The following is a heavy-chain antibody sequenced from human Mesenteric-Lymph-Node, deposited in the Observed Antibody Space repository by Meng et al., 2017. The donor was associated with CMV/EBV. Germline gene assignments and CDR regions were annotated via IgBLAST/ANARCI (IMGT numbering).Heavy chain of an antibody. Sequence: GESLKISCEVSGFIFDDYTMQWVRQAPGKGLEWVSLITWDGSRTDYVDSVRGRFTISRDNAENSLYLQMNSVRDEDTAVYYCARVPQYSGTHNDHWGQGTLVTVSS. CDR1: GFIFDDYT. J-gene: IGHJ5*02. CDR2: ITWDGSRT. V-gene: IGHV3-43*01. CDR3: ARVPQYSGTHNDH. D-gene: IGHD1-26*01.